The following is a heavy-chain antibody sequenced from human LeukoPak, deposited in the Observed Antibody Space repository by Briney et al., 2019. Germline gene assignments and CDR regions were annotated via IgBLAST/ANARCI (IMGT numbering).Heavy chain of an antibody. Sequence: PGGSLRLSCSASGFSFSDSYMSWFRLSPEKGLEWIAYITSSGTTTEYADSVKGRFTISRVNAKNSLYLQMNSLRPENTAVYYCAXDXDYGDPYWGXGTLVTVSS. D-gene: IGHD4/OR15-4a*01. V-gene: IGHV3-11*01. CDR1: GFSFSDSY. J-gene: IGHJ4*02. CDR2: ITSSGTTT. CDR3: AXDXDYGDPY.